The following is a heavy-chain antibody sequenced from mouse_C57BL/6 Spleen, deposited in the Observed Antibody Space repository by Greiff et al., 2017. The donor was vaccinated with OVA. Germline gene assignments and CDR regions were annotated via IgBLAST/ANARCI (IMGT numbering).Heavy chain of an antibody. D-gene: IGHD1-1*01. CDR1: GYAFSSYW. CDR2: IYPGDGDT. CDR3: AKIYYYGSSPFDY. Sequence: QVQLQQSGAELVKPGASVKISCKASGYAFSSYWMNWVKQRPGKGLEWIGQIYPGDGDTNYNGKFKGKATLTADKSSSTAYMQLSSLTSEDSAVYFCAKIYYYGSSPFDYWGQGTTLTVSS. V-gene: IGHV1-80*01. J-gene: IGHJ2*01.